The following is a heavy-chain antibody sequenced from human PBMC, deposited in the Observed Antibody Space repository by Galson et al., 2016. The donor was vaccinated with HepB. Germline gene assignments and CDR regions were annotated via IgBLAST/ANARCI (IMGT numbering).Heavy chain of an antibody. CDR2: ISDDGSNE. Sequence: LRLSCAVSGFSFKDFALHWVRQAPGKGLEWVAFISDDGSNESYADSVKGRFTISRDNAKNTVFLQLNSLRTEDTAVHYCARGTRDLTSWPYYFDYWGQGTLVTVSS. V-gene: IGHV3-30-3*01. CDR3: ARGTRDLTSWPYYFDY. J-gene: IGHJ4*02. D-gene: IGHD2-2*01. CDR1: GFSFKDFA.